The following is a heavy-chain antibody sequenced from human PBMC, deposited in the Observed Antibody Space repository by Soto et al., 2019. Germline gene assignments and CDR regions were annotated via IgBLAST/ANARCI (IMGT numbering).Heavy chain of an antibody. CDR1: GFTFSSYS. J-gene: IGHJ5*02. CDR2: ISSSSSTI. V-gene: IGHV3-48*01. CDR3: ARHPERIAEIGWFDP. Sequence: EVQLVESGGGLVQPGGSLRLSCAASGFTFSSYSMNWVRQAPGKGLEWVSYISSSSSTIYYADSVKGRFTISRDNTKNSLYLQMNSLRAEDTALYYCARHPERIAEIGWFDPWGQGTLVTVSS. D-gene: IGHD6-13*01.